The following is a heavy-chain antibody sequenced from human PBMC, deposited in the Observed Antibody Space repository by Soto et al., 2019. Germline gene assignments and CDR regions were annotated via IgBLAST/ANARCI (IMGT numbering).Heavy chain of an antibody. CDR1: GGSISSSSYY. Sequence: PSETLSLTCTVSGGSISSSSYYWGWIRQPPGKGLEWIGSIFYSGSTYYNPSLKSRVTISVDTSKNQFSLKLNSVTAADTAVYYCARLYFYADTRFDPWGQGTLVTVSS. J-gene: IGHJ5*02. V-gene: IGHV4-39*01. D-gene: IGHD1-26*01. CDR3: ARLYFYADTRFDP. CDR2: IFYSGST.